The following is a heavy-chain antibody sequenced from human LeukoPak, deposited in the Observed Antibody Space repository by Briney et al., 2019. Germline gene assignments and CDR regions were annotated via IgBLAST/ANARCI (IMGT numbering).Heavy chain of an antibody. CDR1: GYTFTGYY. CDR3: ASSFVGGGSTFDP. D-gene: IGHD3-16*01. Sequence: ASVKVSCKASGYTFTGYYMHWVRQAPGQGLEWMGWINPNSGGTNYAQRFQGRVTMTRDTSISTAYMELSRLRSEDTAVYYCASSFVGGGSTFDPWGQGTLVTVSS. J-gene: IGHJ5*02. CDR2: INPNSGGT. V-gene: IGHV1-2*02.